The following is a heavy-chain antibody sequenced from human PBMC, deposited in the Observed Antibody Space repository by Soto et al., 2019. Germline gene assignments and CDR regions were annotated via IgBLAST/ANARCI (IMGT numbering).Heavy chain of an antibody. D-gene: IGHD3-16*01. V-gene: IGHV1-8*01. J-gene: IGHJ5*02. CDR3: ARMATFGSLNWFDP. CDR1: GYSFTNND. CDR2: MNTGSGDT. Sequence: GASVKVSCKASGYSFTNNDVSWVRQSTGQGLERMGWMNTGSGDTGYAQKFQGRVTMTRDISIATAYMELRSLRSDDTAIYYCARMATFGSLNWFDPWGQGTLVTVSS.